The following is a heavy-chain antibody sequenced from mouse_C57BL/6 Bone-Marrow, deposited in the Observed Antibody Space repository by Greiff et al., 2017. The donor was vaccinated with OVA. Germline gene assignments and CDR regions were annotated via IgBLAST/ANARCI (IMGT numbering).Heavy chain of an antibody. D-gene: IGHD3-2*02. J-gene: IGHJ4*01. CDR3: TGQNAHAAQLLDY. CDR1: GFTFKDDY. V-gene: IGHV14-4*01. CDR2: IYPENGDT. Sequence: EVQLQQSGAELVRPGASVKLSCTASGFTFKDDYMPWVKQRPEQGLEWIGWIYPENGDTEYASKFQGKATIPVATSSNTAYLQLSSLTSEDTAVYYCTGQNAHAAQLLDYWGQGTSVTVSS.